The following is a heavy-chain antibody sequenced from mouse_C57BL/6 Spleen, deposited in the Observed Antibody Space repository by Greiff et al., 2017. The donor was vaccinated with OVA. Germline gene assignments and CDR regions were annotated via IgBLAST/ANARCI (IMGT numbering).Heavy chain of an antibody. CDR1: GYTFTGYW. J-gene: IGHJ1*03. V-gene: IGHV1-9*01. CDR3: ARRGDYYGSSHWYFDV. Sequence: QVQLQQSGAELMKPGASVKLSCKATGYTFTGYWIEWVKQRPGHGLEWIGEILPGSGSTNYNEKFKGKATFTADTASNTAYMQLSSLTTEDSAIYYCARRGDYYGSSHWYFDVWGTGTTVTVSS. D-gene: IGHD1-1*01. CDR2: ILPGSGST.